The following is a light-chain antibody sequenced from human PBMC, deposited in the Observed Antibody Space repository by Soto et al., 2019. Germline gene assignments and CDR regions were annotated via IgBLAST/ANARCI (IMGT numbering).Light chain of an antibody. J-gene: IGKJ5*01. CDR1: QSVSVD. Sequence: EIVMMQSPATLSVSPGERATLSCRASQSVSVDLAWYQQKPGQAPRLLIYGPSTRATGIPARYSGSGSGTEFTLTISVLQSEDFAIYFCQQYKSWPITFGQGTRLEIK. CDR2: GPS. V-gene: IGKV3-15*01. CDR3: QQYKSWPIT.